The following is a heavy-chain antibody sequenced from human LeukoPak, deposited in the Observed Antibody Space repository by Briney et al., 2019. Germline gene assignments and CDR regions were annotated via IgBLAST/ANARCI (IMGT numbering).Heavy chain of an antibody. V-gene: IGHV1-69*13. Sequence: GASVKVSCKASGGTFSSYAISWVRQAPGQGLEWMGGIIPIFGTANYAQKFQGRVTITADESTSTAYMELSSLRSEDTAVYYCARINPVAPHYWFDPWGQGTLVTVSS. J-gene: IGHJ5*02. D-gene: IGHD2-15*01. CDR2: IIPIFGTA. CDR1: GGTFSSYA. CDR3: ARINPVAPHYWFDP.